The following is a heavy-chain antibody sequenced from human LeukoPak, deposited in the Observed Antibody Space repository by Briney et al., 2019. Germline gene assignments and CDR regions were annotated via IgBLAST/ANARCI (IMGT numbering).Heavy chain of an antibody. CDR1: GFTFSSYA. CDR2: VSGSGDDT. V-gene: IGHV3-23*01. Sequence: PGGSLRLSCAASGFTFSSYAMSWVRQAPGKGLEWVSAVSGSGDDTHYADSVKGRFTISRDNSKNTLYLQMNSLRAEDTAVYYCAKAIGSIGLWCFDCWGQGALVTVSS. D-gene: IGHD6-19*01. CDR3: AKAIGSIGLWCFDC. J-gene: IGHJ4*02.